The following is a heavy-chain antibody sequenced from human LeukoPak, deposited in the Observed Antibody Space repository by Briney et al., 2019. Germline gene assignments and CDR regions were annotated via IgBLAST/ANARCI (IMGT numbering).Heavy chain of an antibody. CDR1: GFTFNSYT. J-gene: IGHJ4*02. V-gene: IGHV3-21*01. CDR3: AQSRSSSPYDKNLNY. Sequence: PGGSLRLSCTASGFTFNSYTISWVREAPGKGLEWVPSISGSGNYIYHAASVKGRFTISRDDAQNSVYLQMNSLKDEDTAVYYCAQSRSSSPYDKNLNYWGQGTLVVVSS. CDR2: ISGSGNYI. D-gene: IGHD3-10*01.